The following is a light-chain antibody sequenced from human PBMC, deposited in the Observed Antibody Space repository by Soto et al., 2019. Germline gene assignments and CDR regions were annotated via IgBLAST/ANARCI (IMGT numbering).Light chain of an antibody. CDR1: SSDVGGYDY. CDR2: EVT. CDR3: SSYTGGNPSYV. J-gene: IGLJ1*01. V-gene: IGLV2-8*01. Sequence: PGQSVTISCTGTSSDVGGYDYVSWYQQHPGKAPKLMIYEVTIRPSGVSDRFSGSKSGNTASLTVSGLQAEDEADYYCSSYTGGNPSYVFGTGTKVTVL.